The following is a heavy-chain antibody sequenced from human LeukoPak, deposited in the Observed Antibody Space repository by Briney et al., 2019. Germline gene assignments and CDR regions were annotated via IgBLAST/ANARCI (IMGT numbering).Heavy chain of an antibody. CDR1: GGTFSSYA. D-gene: IGHD1-26*01. CDR3: ARDYSGSFQTFDY. V-gene: IGHV1-18*01. CDR2: ISIYNGNT. Sequence: GASVKVSCKASGGTFSSYAISWVRQAPGQGLEWMGWISIYNGNTNYAQKFQSRVTMTRETSTSTAYMELRSLRSDDTAVYYRARDYSGSFQTFDYWGQGTPVTVSS. J-gene: IGHJ4*02.